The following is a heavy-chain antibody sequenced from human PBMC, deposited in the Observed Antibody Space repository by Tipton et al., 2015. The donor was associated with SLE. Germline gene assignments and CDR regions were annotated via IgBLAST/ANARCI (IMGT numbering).Heavy chain of an antibody. CDR2: IYYSGST. Sequence: TLSLTCTVSGGSICSGGYYWSWIRQHPGKGLEWIGYIYYSGSTYYNPSLKSRVTISVDTSKNQFSLKLSSVTAADTAVYYCARVPFYSNYDMDVWGKGTTVTVSS. CDR1: GGSICSGGYY. D-gene: IGHD4-11*01. J-gene: IGHJ6*03. V-gene: IGHV4-31*03. CDR3: ARVPFYSNYDMDV.